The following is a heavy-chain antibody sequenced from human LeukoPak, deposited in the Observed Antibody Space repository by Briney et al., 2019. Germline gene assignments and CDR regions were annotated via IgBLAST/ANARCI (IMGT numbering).Heavy chain of an antibody. CDR3: ARKSSWYFDY. CDR2: IYHSGST. CDR1: GYSISSGYY. J-gene: IGHJ4*02. Sequence: SETLSLTCTVSGYSISSGYYWGWIRQPPGKGLEWIGSIYHSGSTYYNPSLKTRVTISVDTSKNQFSLKLSSVTAADTAVYYCARKSSWYFDYWGQGTLVTVSS. V-gene: IGHV4-38-2*02. D-gene: IGHD6-13*01.